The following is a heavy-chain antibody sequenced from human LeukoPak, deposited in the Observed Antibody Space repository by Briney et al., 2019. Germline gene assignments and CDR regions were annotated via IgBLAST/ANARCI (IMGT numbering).Heavy chain of an antibody. CDR3: ATSTAAGTWLDY. CDR1: GYTFTGYY. D-gene: IGHD6-13*01. J-gene: IGHJ4*02. CDR2: INPNSGGT. Sequence: ASVNVSCKASGYTFTGYYMHWVRQAPGQGLEWMGWINPNSGGTNYAQKFQGWVTMTRDTSISTAYMELSRLRSDDTAVYYCATSTAAGTWLDYWGQGTLVTVSS. V-gene: IGHV1-2*04.